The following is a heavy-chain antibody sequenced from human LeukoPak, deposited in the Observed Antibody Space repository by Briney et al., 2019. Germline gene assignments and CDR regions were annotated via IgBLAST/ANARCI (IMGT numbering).Heavy chain of an antibody. D-gene: IGHD3-10*01. J-gene: IGHJ4*02. V-gene: IGHV3-15*01. CDR3: TTEPAYSYDSGIYYPSNY. CDR1: GFTFNSAW. CDR2: VKSKTDDGTT. Sequence: PGGSLRLSCAASGFTFNSAWMSWVRQAPGKGLEWVARVKSKTDDGTTDYAAPVKGRFTISRDDSKTTLYLQMNSLKTEDTAVYYCTTEPAYSYDSGIYYPSNYWGQGTLVTVSS.